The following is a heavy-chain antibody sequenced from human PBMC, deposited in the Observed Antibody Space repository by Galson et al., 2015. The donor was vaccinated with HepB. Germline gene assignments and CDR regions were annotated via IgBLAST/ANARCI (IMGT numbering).Heavy chain of an antibody. CDR3: ARGEGGYYKY. CDR2: IDLDYTT. V-gene: IGHV3-23*01. J-gene: IGHJ4*02. Sequence: LRLSCAASGFSFGHYGMIWVRQAPGKGLELVSSIDLDYTTYYADSVKGRFTISRDNSKSTVDLQMNSLRAEDTAVYYCARGEGGYYKYWGQGALVTVSS. D-gene: IGHD1-26*01. CDR1: GFSFGHYG.